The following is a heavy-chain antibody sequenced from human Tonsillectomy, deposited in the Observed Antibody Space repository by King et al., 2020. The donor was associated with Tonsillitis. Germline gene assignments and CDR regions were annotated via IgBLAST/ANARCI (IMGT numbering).Heavy chain of an antibody. D-gene: IGHD3-3*01. CDR3: ARHLRTHYDFWSGYLPYNWFDP. CDR1: GGSISSSDCY. Sequence: QLQESGPGLVKPSETLSLACTVSGGSISSSDCYWAWIRQSPGKGLEWIGSIYYTGSTFNNPSLESRVTISVDTSKNQFSLKLNSMTAADTAVYYCARHLRTHYDFWSGYLPYNWFDPWGQGTLVTVSS. V-gene: IGHV4-39*01. CDR2: IYYTGST. J-gene: IGHJ5*02.